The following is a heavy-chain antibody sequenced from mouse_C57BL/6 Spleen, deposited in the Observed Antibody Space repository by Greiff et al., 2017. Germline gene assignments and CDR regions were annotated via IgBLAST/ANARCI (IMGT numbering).Heavy chain of an antibody. V-gene: IGHV2-6-1*01. CDR1: GFSLTSYG. CDR2: IWSDGST. Sequence: QVQLKESGPGLVAPSQSLSITCTVSGFSLTSYGVHWVRQPPGKGLEWLVVIWSDGSTTYNSALKSRLSIRTDNSKSQVFLKRNSLQTDDTAMYYWARHEAPDYYGSTAYAMDYWGQGTSVTVSS. D-gene: IGHD1-1*01. CDR3: ARHEAPDYYGSTAYAMDY. J-gene: IGHJ4*01.